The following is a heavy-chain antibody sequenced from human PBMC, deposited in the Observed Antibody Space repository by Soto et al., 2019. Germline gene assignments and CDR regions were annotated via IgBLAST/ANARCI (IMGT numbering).Heavy chain of an antibody. CDR3: AKDMSYSSSSEHYYGMDV. CDR2: ISWNSGSI. CDR1: GFTFDDYA. J-gene: IGHJ6*02. D-gene: IGHD6-6*01. V-gene: IGHV3-9*01. Sequence: GGSLRLSCAASGFTFDDYAMHWVRQAPGKGLEWVSGISWNSGSIGYADSVKGRFTISRDNAKNSLYLQMNSLRAEDTALYYCAKDMSYSSSSEHYYGMDVWGQGTTVTVSS.